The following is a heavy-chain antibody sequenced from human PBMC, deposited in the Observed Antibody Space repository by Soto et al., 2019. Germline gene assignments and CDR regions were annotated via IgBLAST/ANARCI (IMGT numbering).Heavy chain of an antibody. D-gene: IGHD2-2*02. CDR2: IIPILGIA. V-gene: IGHV1-69*08. CDR3: ARDWDIVVVPAAIPYGMDV. J-gene: IGHJ6*02. CDR1: GGTFSSYT. Sequence: QVQLVQSGAEVKKPGSSVKVSCKASGGTFSSYTISWVRQAPGQGLEWMGRIIPILGIANYAQKFQGRVTITADKSTSXAXMELSSLRSEDTAVYYCARDWDIVVVPAAIPYGMDVWGQGTTVTVSS.